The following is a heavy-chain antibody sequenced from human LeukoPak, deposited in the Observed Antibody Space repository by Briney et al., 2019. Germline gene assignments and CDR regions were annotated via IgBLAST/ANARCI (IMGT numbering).Heavy chain of an antibody. CDR2: IYYSGST. Sequence: SETLSLTCTVSVGSISSHYWSWIRQPPGKGVEWIGYIYYSGSTNYNPSLKSRVTISVDTSKNQFSLKLSSVTAADTAVYYCARNYNWDRGKWFDPWGQGTLVNVSS. CDR3: ARNYNWDRGKWFDP. D-gene: IGHD1-20*01. V-gene: IGHV4-59*11. J-gene: IGHJ5*02. CDR1: VGSISSHY.